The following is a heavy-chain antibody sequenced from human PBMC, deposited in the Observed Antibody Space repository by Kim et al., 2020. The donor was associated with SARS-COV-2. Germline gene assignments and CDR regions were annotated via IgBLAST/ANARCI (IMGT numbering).Heavy chain of an antibody. Sequence: GGSLRLSCAASGFTFSSYDMIWVRQAPGKGLEWVSGISGTGGNTYYADSVKGRFTISRDNSKNTLYLQMNSLRAEDTAVYYCAKGGFGYLDYWGQGTLVT. CDR3: AKGGFGYLDY. CDR2: ISGTGGNT. CDR1: GFTFSSYD. D-gene: IGHD3-10*01. V-gene: IGHV3-23*01. J-gene: IGHJ4*02.